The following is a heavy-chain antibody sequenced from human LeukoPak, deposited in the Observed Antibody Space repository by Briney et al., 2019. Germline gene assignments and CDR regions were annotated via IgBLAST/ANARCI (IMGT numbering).Heavy chain of an antibody. CDR3: ARRGMAAVGTFRSDWFDP. D-gene: IGHD6-13*01. CDR2: IYYSGGT. V-gene: IGHV4-31*03. CDR1: GGSLSSGGYY. J-gene: IGHJ5*02. Sequence: PSQTLSLTCTVSGGSLSSGGYYWGWIRQHPGKGLEWIGDIYYSGGTYYNPSLKSRVTISVDTSKNQFSLKLSSVTAADTAVYYCARRGMAAVGTFRSDWFDPWGQGTLVTVSS.